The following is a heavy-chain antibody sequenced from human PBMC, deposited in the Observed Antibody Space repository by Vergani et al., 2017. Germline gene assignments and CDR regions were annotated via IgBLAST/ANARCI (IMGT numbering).Heavy chain of an antibody. CDR1: GFTFSSYA. D-gene: IGHD4-23*01. Sequence: EVQLLESGGGLVQPGGSLRLSCAASGFTFSSYAMSWVRQAPGKGLEWVSYITSSSTIYYAASVKGRFTISRDNAKNPLYLQMNSLRAEDTAVYYCARDRYGGNSRPDAFDIWGQGTMVTVSS. J-gene: IGHJ3*02. CDR2: ITSSSTI. V-gene: IGHV3-48*04. CDR3: ARDRYGGNSRPDAFDI.